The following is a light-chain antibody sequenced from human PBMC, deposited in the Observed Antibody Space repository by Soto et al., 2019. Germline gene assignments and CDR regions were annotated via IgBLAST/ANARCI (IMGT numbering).Light chain of an antibody. J-gene: IGKJ2*01. CDR2: VGT. CDR1: QSVSGSS. CDR3: QQYSNPPS. V-gene: IGKV3-20*01. Sequence: VMTQSPGPLSLSPGDSATLSCRASQSVSGSSFVWYQQKPGQAPRLLIYVGTNGATGVPDRFSGSGSGADFTITISRLAHEDVVVYRYQQYSNPPSFGQGTKLEIK.